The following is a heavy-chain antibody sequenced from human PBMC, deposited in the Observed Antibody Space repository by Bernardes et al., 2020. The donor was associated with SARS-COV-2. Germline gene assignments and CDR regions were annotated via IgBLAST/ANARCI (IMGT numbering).Heavy chain of an antibody. CDR2: ISGSGGSI. CDR1: GFSFRSYA. V-gene: IGHV3-23*01. J-gene: IGHJ4*02. Sequence: GGSLRLSCAASGFSFRSYAMSWVRQAPGKGLEWVSAISGSGGSIYYADSVKGRFTISRDNSKNTAYLQLSSLRAEDTAVYYCAKGGHVYYYASGIYNDYWGQGTLVTVSP. CDR3: AKGGHVYYYASGIYNDY. D-gene: IGHD3-10*01.